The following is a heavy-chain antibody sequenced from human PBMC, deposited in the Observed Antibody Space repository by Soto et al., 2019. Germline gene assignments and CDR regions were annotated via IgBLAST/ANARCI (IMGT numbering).Heavy chain of an antibody. CDR2: ISAYNGNT. D-gene: IGHD3-3*01. J-gene: IGHJ6*02. V-gene: IGHV1-18*01. CDR1: GYTFTSYG. CDR3: ARDPDYDFWSGYRYYYYYYGMDV. Sequence: GASVKVSCKASGYTFTSYGISWVRQAPGQGLEWMGWISAYNGNTNYAQKLQGRVTMTTDTSTSTAYMELRSLRSDDTAVYYCARDPDYDFWSGYRYYYYYYGMDVWGQGTTVTVS.